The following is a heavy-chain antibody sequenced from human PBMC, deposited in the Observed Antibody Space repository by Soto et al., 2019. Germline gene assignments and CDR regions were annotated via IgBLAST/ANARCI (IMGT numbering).Heavy chain of an antibody. V-gene: IGHV5-10-1*01. D-gene: IGHD3-22*01. CDR3: ARHDDWNYYDSSGYYYVPSRPDDAFDI. J-gene: IGHJ3*02. CDR1: GYSFTSYW. CDR2: IDPSDSYT. Sequence: GECLKSSCKGSGYSFTSYWISWVRQMPGKGLEWMGRIDPSDSYTNYSPSFQGHVTISANKSISTAYPQWSSLQATDTAMYYCARHDDWNYYDSSGYYYVPSRPDDAFDIWGQGTMVTVSS.